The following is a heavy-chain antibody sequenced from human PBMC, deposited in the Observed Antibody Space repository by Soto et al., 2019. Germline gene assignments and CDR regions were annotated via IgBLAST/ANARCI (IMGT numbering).Heavy chain of an antibody. CDR3: ARDPPNYDFWSGYYTRGWNNWFDP. V-gene: IGHV3-11*01. J-gene: IGHJ5*02. CDR1: VFTFSDYS. Sequence: PGGSLRLSCAASVFTFSDYSMSWIRQAPGKGLEWVSYISSSGSTIYYADSVKGRFTISRDNAKNSLYLQMNSLRAEDTAVYYCARDPPNYDFWSGYYTRGWNNWFDPWGQGTLVTVSS. CDR2: ISSSGSTI. D-gene: IGHD3-3*01.